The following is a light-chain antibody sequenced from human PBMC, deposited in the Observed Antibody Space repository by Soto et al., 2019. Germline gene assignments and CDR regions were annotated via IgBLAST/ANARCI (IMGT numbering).Light chain of an antibody. V-gene: IGKV1-9*01. Sequence: ISLTQAPSLLSASTGDRLTSTCRPGQVSSTYLAWYQVKPGKAPKLVIYAASTWESGVPSRFSASVSGTEFSLTITSLQPEDFATYYCQQLVNSPITFGQGTRLEIK. J-gene: IGKJ5*01. CDR1: QVSSTY. CDR2: AAS. CDR3: QQLVNSPIT.